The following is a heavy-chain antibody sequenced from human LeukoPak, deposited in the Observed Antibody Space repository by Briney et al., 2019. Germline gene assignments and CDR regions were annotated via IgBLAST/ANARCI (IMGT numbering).Heavy chain of an antibody. CDR3: TRDLGQVVAGTAFDM. CDR1: GYTFTDFG. J-gene: IGHJ3*02. Sequence: GASVKVSCKTSGYTFTDFGINWVRDAPGQGLEWLGWITPYNGNTNHLQNLQGRITMTTDTSTSTAYLELRSLTSDDTAVYYCTRDLGQVVAGTAFDMWGQGTMVIVSS. V-gene: IGHV1-18*01. D-gene: IGHD6-19*01. CDR2: ITPYNGNT.